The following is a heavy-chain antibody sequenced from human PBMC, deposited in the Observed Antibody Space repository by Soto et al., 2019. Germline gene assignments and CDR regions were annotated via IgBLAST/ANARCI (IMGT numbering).Heavy chain of an antibody. CDR1: GDSISSYS. CDR3: AREGNLGRWIQPLDS. Sequence: SETLSLTCTVSGDSISSYSLSWIRQPPGKGLEWIGNIHYNGNTKYSPSLKSRVTMSVDTSKNHFSLKLISVTTADTAVYFCAREGNLGRWIQPLDSWGQGTLVTVSS. V-gene: IGHV4-59*01. CDR2: IHYNGNT. D-gene: IGHD2-2*03. J-gene: IGHJ4*02.